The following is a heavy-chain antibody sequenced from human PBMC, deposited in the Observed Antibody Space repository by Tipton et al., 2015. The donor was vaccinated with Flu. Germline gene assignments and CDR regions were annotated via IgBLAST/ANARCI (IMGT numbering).Heavy chain of an antibody. J-gene: IGHJ3*01. CDR3: ARQFCSSVTCYGDDAFDV. CDR1: GDSISTTIYY. CDR2: IYYSGTT. D-gene: IGHD2-2*01. Sequence: TLSLTCTVSGDSISTTIYYWGWVRQPPGKGLEWIGSIYYSGTTYYNPSLKSRVTISVDSSKNEFSLGLSSVTAADTALYFCARQFCSSVTCYGDDAFDVWGQGTKVIVSS. V-gene: IGHV4-39*07.